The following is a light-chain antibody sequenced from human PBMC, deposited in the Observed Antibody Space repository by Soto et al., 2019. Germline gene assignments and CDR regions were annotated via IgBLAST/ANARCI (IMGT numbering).Light chain of an antibody. CDR3: QKDDSAPLA. Sequence: DGHMTQDPSSLSASVGDRVTITCRASHGISRSLAWYQQKPGQAPQLLISAASTLQSGVPSRFSGSGSGTDFTLTISSLKPEDGAIYYCQKDDSAPLAFEGGTKVEIK. J-gene: IGKJ4*01. CDR2: AAS. V-gene: IGKV1-27*01. CDR1: HGISRS.